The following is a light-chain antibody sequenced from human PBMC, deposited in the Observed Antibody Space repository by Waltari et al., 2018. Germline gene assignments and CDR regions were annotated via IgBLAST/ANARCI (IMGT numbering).Light chain of an antibody. Sequence: AIQLTHPPSSLSASAGDRVTITCRASQAIRNDLGWYQQKPGKAPKLLIYAASSLQSGVPSRFSGSGSGTDFTLTISSLQPEDFATYYCLQDYNYPYTFGQGTKLEIK. CDR1: QAIRND. CDR3: LQDYNYPYT. V-gene: IGKV1-6*01. CDR2: AAS. J-gene: IGKJ2*01.